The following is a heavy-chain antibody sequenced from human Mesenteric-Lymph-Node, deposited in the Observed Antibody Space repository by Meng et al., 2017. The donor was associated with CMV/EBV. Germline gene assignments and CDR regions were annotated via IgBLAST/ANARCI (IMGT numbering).Heavy chain of an antibody. Sequence: GYYWSWIRQPPGKGLEWIGEINHSGSTNYNPSLKSRVTISVDTSKNQFSLKLSSVTAADTAVYYCARGLRRITMVRGVIKGDAFDIWGQGTMVTVSS. CDR1: GYY. V-gene: IGHV4-34*01. D-gene: IGHD3-10*01. J-gene: IGHJ3*02. CDR2: INHSGST. CDR3: ARGLRRITMVRGVIKGDAFDI.